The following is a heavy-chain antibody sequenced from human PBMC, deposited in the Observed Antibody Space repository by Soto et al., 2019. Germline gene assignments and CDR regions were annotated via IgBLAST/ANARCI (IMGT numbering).Heavy chain of an antibody. CDR2: ISSSSGYI. V-gene: IGHV3-21*06. CDR1: GFIFSSYS. CDR3: VRAMGSSSSKDDY. Sequence: EVQLVESGGGLVKPGGSLRLSCAASGFIFSSYSMNWVRQAPGKGLEWVSSISSSSGYIRYTDSVEGRFTISRDNAKNSLYLQMNSLRVEDTAVYYCVRAMGSSSSKDDYWGQGTLVTVSS. D-gene: IGHD6-6*01. J-gene: IGHJ4*02.